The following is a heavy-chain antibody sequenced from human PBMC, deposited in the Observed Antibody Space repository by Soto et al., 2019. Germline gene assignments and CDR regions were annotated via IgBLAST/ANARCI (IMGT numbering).Heavy chain of an antibody. CDR2: INAGNGNT. CDR3: ARDLPPIDY. J-gene: IGHJ4*02. CDR1: GSTFTSYA. Sequence: QVQLVQSGAEVKKPGASGKFSGKASGSTFTSYAMNWVRQAPGQRLEWMGWINAGNGNTKYSQKFQGRVTITRDTSASTAYMELSSLRSEDTAVYYCARDLPPIDYRGQGTLVTVSS. V-gene: IGHV1-3*01.